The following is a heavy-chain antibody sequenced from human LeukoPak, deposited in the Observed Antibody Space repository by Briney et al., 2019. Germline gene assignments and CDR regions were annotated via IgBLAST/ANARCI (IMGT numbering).Heavy chain of an antibody. CDR3: ARGTAAGFH. J-gene: IGHJ4*02. CDR1: GFTFSSYG. D-gene: IGHD6-13*01. V-gene: IGHV3-30*03. Sequence: GGSLRLSCAASGFTFSSYGMHWVRQAPGKGLEWVAVISYDGSNKYYADSVKGRFTISRDNSKNTLYLQMNSLRAEDTVVYYCARGTAAGFHWGQGTLVTVSS. CDR2: ISYDGSNK.